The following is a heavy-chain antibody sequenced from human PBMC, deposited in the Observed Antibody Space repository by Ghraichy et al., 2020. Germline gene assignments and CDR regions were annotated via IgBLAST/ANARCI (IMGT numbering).Heavy chain of an antibody. CDR3: ARLFAAGPGYWFDP. CDR2: IYYSGST. CDR1: GGSISSSSYY. J-gene: IGHJ5*02. V-gene: IGHV4-39*01. Sequence: GSLRLSCTVSGGSISSSSYYWGWIRQPPGKGLEWIGSIYYSGSTYYNPSLKSRVTISVDTSKNQFSLKLSSVTAADTAVYYCARLFAAGPGYWFDPWGQGTLVTVSS. D-gene: IGHD2-21*01.